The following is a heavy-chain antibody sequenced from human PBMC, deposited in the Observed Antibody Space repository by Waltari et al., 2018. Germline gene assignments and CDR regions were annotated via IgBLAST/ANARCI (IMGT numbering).Heavy chain of an antibody. CDR1: GYSFPTYW. Sequence: EVQLMQSGAEVKKPGESLKISCKGSGYSFPTYWIGWVRQLPGKGLEWMGIIYPGDSDTSYSPSFQGQVTISADKAISTAYLQWSSLRASDTATYYCARQKDTSGYVDTRFSWFDPWGQGTLVTVSS. J-gene: IGHJ5*02. V-gene: IGHV5-51*01. D-gene: IGHD5-18*01. CDR3: ARQKDTSGYVDTRFSWFDP. CDR2: IYPGDSDT.